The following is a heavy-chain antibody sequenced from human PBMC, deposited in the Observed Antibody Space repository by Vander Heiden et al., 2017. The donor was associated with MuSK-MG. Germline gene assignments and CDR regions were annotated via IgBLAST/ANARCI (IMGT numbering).Heavy chain of an antibody. D-gene: IGHD6-19*01. CDR3: ARDLVAVAGRAYYFDY. Sequence: VQPGRSLRLSCAASGFTFSSYAMHWVRQAPGKGLEWVAVISYDGSNKYYADSVKGRFTISRDNSKNTLYLQMNSLRAEDTAVYYCARDLVAVAGRAYYFDYWGQGTLVTVSS. CDR2: ISYDGSNK. V-gene: IGHV3-30*04. J-gene: IGHJ4*02. CDR1: GFTFSSYA.